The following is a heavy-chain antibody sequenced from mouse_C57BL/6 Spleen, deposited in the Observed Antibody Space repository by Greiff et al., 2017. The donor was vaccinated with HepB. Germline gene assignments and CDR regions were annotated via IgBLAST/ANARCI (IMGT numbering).Heavy chain of an antibody. CDR3: ARDLTGTGFAY. V-gene: IGHV7-1*01. CDR2: SRNKANDYTT. D-gene: IGHD4-1*01. J-gene: IGHJ3*01. Sequence: EVKLMESGGGLVQSGRSLRLSCATSGFTFSDFYMEWVRQAPGKGLEWIAASRNKANDYTTEYSASVKGRFIVSRDTSQSILYLQMNALRAEDTAIYYCARDLTGTGFAYWGQGTLVTVSA. CDR1: GFTFSDFY.